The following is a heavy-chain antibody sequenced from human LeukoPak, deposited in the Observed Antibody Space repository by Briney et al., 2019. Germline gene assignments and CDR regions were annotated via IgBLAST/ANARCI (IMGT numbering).Heavy chain of an antibody. J-gene: IGHJ5*02. CDR3: AQYYYDSSGYSGFDP. CDR2: IYYSGST. CDR1: GGSISSYY. D-gene: IGHD3-22*01. V-gene: IGHV4-59*08. Sequence: SETLSLTCTVSGGSISSYYWSWIRQPPGKGLEWIGYIYYSGSTNYNPSLKSRVTISVDTSKNQFSLELSSVTAADTAVYYCAQYYYDSSGYSGFDPWGQGTLITVSS.